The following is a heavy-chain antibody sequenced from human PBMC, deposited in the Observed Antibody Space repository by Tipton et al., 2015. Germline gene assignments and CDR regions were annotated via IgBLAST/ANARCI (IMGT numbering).Heavy chain of an antibody. CDR1: GGSFSDYY. D-gene: IGHD2-21*02. CDR2: INHSGNT. V-gene: IGHV4-34*01. Sequence: TLSLTCAVFGGSFSDYYWNWIRQPPGKGLEWIGEINHSGNTKYNPSFKSRVNISVDASKNHFSLKMKSVTAADTAVYYCASPSLPHDRGDYYFQSWGQGSLFTVSS. CDR3: ASPSLPHDRGDYYFQS. J-gene: IGHJ4*02.